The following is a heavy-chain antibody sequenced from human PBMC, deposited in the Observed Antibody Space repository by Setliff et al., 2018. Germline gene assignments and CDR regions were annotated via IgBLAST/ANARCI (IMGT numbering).Heavy chain of an antibody. D-gene: IGHD3-22*01. CDR2: INPSSGRT. CDR3: ARDVFPYHYEGAFDI. J-gene: IGHJ3*02. CDR1: GYTFTSHY. Sequence: SVKVSCKASGYTFTSHYMHWVRQAPGLGLEWMGTINPSSGRTSYAQKFQGRVTMTRDTSTSTVYMDISSLRSEDTAVYYCARDVFPYHYEGAFDIWGQGTMVTVSS. V-gene: IGHV1-46*01.